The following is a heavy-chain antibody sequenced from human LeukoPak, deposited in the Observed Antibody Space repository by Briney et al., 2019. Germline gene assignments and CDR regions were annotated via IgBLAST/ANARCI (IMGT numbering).Heavy chain of an antibody. V-gene: IGHV4-59*11. CDR1: GGSISSHY. CDR2: IYYSGST. J-gene: IGHJ4*02. Sequence: KPSETLSLTCTVSGGSISSHYWSWIRQPPGKGLEWVGYIYYSGSTKFNPSLKSRVTISVDTSKNQFSLKLSSVTAADTAVYYCARGGGVTYYDSTGYLWYFDYWGQGTLVTVSS. CDR3: ARGGGVTYYDSTGYLWYFDY. D-gene: IGHD3-22*01.